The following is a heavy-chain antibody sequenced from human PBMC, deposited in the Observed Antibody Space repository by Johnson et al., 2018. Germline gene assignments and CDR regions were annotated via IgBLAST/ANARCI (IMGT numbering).Heavy chain of an antibody. CDR3: VKGASAAGTRGAFEI. Sequence: VQLVQSGGGLVQPGGSLTLSCVASGFSFRTYAMNWVRQASGKGLEWVTHISAGSASTHYAGSVKGRFTISRDNSKNILFLQMNSLRDEDTAVYYCVKGASAAGTRGAFEIWGQGTMLTVSS. J-gene: IGHJ3*02. CDR1: GFSFRTYA. CDR2: ISAGSAST. D-gene: IGHD6-13*01. V-gene: IGHV3-23*04.